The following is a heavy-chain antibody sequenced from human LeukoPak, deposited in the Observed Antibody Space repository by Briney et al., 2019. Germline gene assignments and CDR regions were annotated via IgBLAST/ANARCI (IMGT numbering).Heavy chain of an antibody. V-gene: IGHV5-51*01. Sequence: GESLKISCKGSGYTFGSYWIGWVRHMPGKGLEWMGSIYPGDSTSKYSPSVQGQVTFSADTSINTAYLQWSSLKASDTAMYYCATIYGDYSGDWGQGTLVTVSS. CDR1: GYTFGSYW. J-gene: IGHJ4*02. D-gene: IGHD4-17*01. CDR2: IYPGDSTS. CDR3: ATIYGDYSGD.